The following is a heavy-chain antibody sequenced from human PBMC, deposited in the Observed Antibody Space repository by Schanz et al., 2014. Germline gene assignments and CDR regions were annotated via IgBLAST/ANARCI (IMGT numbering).Heavy chain of an antibody. J-gene: IGHJ4*02. CDR3: ARSSGRDFWSGYYTRFHY. Sequence: EVQLLDSGGGLVQPGGSLRLSCAASGFTFSTYAMSWVRQAPGKGLEWVSAISGSGGSTYYADSVKGRFTISRDNSKNTLYLHMNSLRAEDTAVYYCARSSGRDFWSGYYTRFHYWGQGTLVTVSS. CDR2: ISGSGGST. D-gene: IGHD3-3*01. CDR1: GFTFSTYA. V-gene: IGHV3-23*01.